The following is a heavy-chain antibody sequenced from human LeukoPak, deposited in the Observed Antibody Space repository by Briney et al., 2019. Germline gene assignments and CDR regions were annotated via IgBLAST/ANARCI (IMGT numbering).Heavy chain of an antibody. CDR2: INPNSGGT. CDR3: ARVVYEPVWNFDY. V-gene: IGHV1-2*02. Sequence: ASVKVSCKASGYTFTGYYMHWVRQAPGQGLEWTGWINPNSGGTNYAQKFQGRVTMTRDTSISTAYMELSRLRSDDTAVYYCARVVYEPVWNFDYWGQGTLVTVSS. D-gene: IGHD5/OR15-5a*01. CDR1: GYTFTGYY. J-gene: IGHJ4*02.